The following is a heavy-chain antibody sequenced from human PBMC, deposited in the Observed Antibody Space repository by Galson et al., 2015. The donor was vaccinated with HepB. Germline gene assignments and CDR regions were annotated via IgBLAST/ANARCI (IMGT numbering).Heavy chain of an antibody. CDR1: GFTFSDYD. Sequence: SLRLSCAASGFTFSDYDMSWVRQAPGKGLEWVSDISSGGSNKYYADSVKGRFTISRDNAKNSLYLQMNSLRAEDTAVYYCARDSMTRIVWVSHYVPDVRGQGTTVTLSS. J-gene: IGHJ6*02. CDR2: ISSGGSNK. D-gene: IGHD3-22*01. CDR3: ARDSMTRIVWVSHYVPDV. V-gene: IGHV3-11*04.